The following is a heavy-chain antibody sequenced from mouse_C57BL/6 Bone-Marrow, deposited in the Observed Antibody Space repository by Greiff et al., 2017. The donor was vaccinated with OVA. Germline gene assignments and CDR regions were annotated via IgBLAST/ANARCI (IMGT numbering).Heavy chain of an antibody. D-gene: IGHD3-2*02. CDR3: ARQLRPSWFAY. J-gene: IGHJ3*01. V-gene: IGHV2-2*01. CDR1: GFSLTSYG. Sequence: QVQLKQSGPGLVQPSQSLSITCTVSGFSLTSYGVHWVRQSPGKGLEWLGVLWSGGSTDYNAAFISRLSISKDNSKSQVFFKMNSLQADDTAIYYCARQLRPSWFAYWGQGTLVTVSA. CDR2: LWSGGST.